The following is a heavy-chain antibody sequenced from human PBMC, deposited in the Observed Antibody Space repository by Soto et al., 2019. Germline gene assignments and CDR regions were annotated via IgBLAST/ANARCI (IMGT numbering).Heavy chain of an antibody. D-gene: IGHD1-1*01. CDR2: ISAYNGNT. Sequence: ASVKVSCKASGYTFTSYGISWVRQAPGQGLEWMGWISAYNGNTNYAQKLQGRDTMTTDTSTRTAYTEVRSLRSHDKAVYYCARVPRADNNPSALYGIDVWGQGTTVTVSS. V-gene: IGHV1-18*01. CDR1: GYTFTSYG. J-gene: IGHJ6*02. CDR3: ARVPRADNNPSALYGIDV.